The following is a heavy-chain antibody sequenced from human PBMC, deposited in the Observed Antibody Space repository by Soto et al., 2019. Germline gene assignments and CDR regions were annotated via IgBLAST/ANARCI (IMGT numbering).Heavy chain of an antibody. CDR3: AREIASFGYHIGGLDY. V-gene: IGHV3-30-3*01. CDR2: ISYDGSIK. D-gene: IGHD3-3*01. Sequence: GGSLRLSCEASRFTFSGHSMDWVRQAPGKGLEWAAVISYDGSIKYYADSVKGRFTISRDNSKNTLSLHMNSLRPEDTAVYYCAREIASFGYHIGGLDYWGQGTLVTVSS. CDR1: RFTFSGHS. J-gene: IGHJ4*02.